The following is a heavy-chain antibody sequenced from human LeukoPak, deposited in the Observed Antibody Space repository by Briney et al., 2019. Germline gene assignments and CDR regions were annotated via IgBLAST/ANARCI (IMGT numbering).Heavy chain of an antibody. Sequence: ASVKVSCKASGYTFTSYGISWVRQAPGQGLEWMGWISAYNGNTNYAQKLQGRVTMTTDTSTSTAYMELRSLRSDDTAVYYCARDDDYSYYYYGMDVWAQGTTVTVSS. V-gene: IGHV1-18*01. CDR1: GYTFTSYG. CDR3: ARDDDYSYYYYGMDV. CDR2: ISAYNGNT. D-gene: IGHD2-15*01. J-gene: IGHJ6*02.